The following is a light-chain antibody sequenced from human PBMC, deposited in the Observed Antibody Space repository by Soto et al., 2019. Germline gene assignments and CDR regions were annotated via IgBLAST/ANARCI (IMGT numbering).Light chain of an antibody. CDR1: QGISSY. J-gene: IGKJ5*01. V-gene: IGKV1-9*01. CDR2: DAS. CDR3: QQLDSYPIT. Sequence: DIQLTQSPSFLSASVGDRVTITCLASQGISSYLAWYQQKPGKAPKLLIYDASTLQSGVPSRFSGSGSGTEFTLTISSLQPEDFATYYCQQLDSYPITFGQGTPLEIK.